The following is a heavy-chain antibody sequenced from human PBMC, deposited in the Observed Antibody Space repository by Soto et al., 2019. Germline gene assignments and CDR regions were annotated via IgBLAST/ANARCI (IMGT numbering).Heavy chain of an antibody. CDR2: TYRGGRI. Sequence: QVQLQESGPRLVKPSETVSLTCSVSGVPISSTSYFWAWIRQPPGRGLEWIGSTYRGGRISYNPSLESRLSISVDASKNHFSLTMASVTASDTALYYCARRGYGLDVWGQGTTVKVSS. V-gene: IGHV4-39*01. CDR1: GVPISSTSYF. D-gene: IGHD6-13*01. J-gene: IGHJ6*02. CDR3: ARRGYGLDV.